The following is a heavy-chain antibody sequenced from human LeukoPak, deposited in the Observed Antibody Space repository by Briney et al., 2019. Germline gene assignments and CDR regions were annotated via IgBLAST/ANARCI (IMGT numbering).Heavy chain of an antibody. Sequence: GESLKISCRGSGYSFTSYWIGWVRQMPGKGLEWMGIIYPGDSDTRYSPSFQGQVTISADKSISTAYLQWSSLKASDTAMYYCARRRDLYSGSYYPFDYWGQGTLVTVSS. CDR3: ARRRDLYSGSYYPFDY. V-gene: IGHV5-51*01. J-gene: IGHJ4*02. D-gene: IGHD1-26*01. CDR1: GYSFTSYW. CDR2: IYPGDSDT.